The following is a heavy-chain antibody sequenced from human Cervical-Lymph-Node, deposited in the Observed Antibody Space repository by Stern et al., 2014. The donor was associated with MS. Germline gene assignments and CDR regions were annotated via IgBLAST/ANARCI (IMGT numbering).Heavy chain of an antibody. J-gene: IGHJ4*02. D-gene: IGHD3-3*01. V-gene: IGHV2-26*01. CDR3: ARTLMYYDYWSDYSRIDPFDV. CDR2: ISSNDGK. Sequence: QITLKESGPELVKPTETVTLTCTVSGFSLNNARMGVSWIRQPPGKALEWLAHISSNDGKSYSASLVSRLTISKDTSKSQVVLTMTNMAPVDTATYYCARTLMYYDYWSDYSRIDPFDVWGQGTLVTVSS. CDR1: GFSLNNARMG.